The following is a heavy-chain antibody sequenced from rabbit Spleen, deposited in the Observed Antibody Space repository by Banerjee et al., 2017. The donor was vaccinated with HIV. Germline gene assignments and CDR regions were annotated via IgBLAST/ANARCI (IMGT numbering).Heavy chain of an antibody. V-gene: IGHV1S45*01. Sequence: QEQLVESGGGLVKPGASLTLTCKASGFSFSGGYYISWVRQAPGKGLEWIACINIVTGKSVYASWASGRFIMSRTSSTTVTLQMTSLTAADTATYFCARDLVVVIGWNFNLWGQGTLVTVS. D-gene: IGHD8-1*01. J-gene: IGHJ4*01. CDR1: GFSFSGGYY. CDR3: ARDLVVVIGWNFNL. CDR2: INIVTGKS.